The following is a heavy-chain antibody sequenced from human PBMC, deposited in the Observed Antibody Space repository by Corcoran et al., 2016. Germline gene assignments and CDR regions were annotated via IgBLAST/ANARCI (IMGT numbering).Heavy chain of an antibody. CDR2: IISSGST. CDR1: GGSFSGYY. V-gene: IGHV4-34*01. Sequence: QVQLQQWGAGLLKPSETLSLTCAVYGGSFSGYYWSWIRHPPGKGLEWIGEIISSGSTNYNPSLKSRVTISVDTSKNQFSLKLRSVTAADTAVYYCARGGGNREASGYCLDPWGQGTLVTVSS. J-gene: IGHJ5*02. CDR3: ARGGGNREASGYCLDP. D-gene: IGHD3-22*01.